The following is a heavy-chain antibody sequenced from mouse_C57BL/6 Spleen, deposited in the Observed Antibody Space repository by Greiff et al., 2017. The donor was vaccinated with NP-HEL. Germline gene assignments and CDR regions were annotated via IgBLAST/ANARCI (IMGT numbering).Heavy chain of an antibody. CDR2: IDPEDGDT. D-gene: IGHD1-1*01. CDR3: TTLLYGSSRDFDV. J-gene: IGHJ1*03. CDR1: GFNIKDYY. Sequence: VQLQQPGAELVRPGASVKLSCTASGFNIKDYYMHWVKQRPEQGLEWIGRIDPEDGDTEYDPKFQGKATMTADTSSNTASLQLSSLTSEDTAIYYCTTLLYGSSRDFDVWGTGTTVTVSS. V-gene: IGHV14-1*01.